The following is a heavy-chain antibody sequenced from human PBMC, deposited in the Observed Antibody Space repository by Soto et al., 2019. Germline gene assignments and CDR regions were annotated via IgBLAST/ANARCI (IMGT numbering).Heavy chain of an antibody. CDR1: GYTFTGFF. V-gene: IGHV5-10-1*01. J-gene: IGHJ4*02. Sequence: PGESLKISCEGSGYTFTGFFITWVRQMPGKGLEWMGRIDPSDSNTNYSPSFQGHVTISVDKSTSTVYLHWSSLKASDTAMYYCARQIGGSSRWYFFDYWGQGTLVTVSS. CDR3: ARQIGGSSRWYFFDY. CDR2: IDPSDSNT. D-gene: IGHD6-13*01.